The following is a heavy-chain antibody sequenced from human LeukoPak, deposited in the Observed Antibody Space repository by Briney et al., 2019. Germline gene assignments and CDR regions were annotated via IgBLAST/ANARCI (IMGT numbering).Heavy chain of an antibody. J-gene: IGHJ6*02. CDR3: ARDLGATDYYGMDV. Sequence: GGSLRLSCAASGFTFSSYAMHWVGQAPGKGLEWVAVISYDGSNKHYADSVKGRITISRDNSKNTLFLQMNSLRPEDTAVYYCARDLGATDYYGMDVWGQGTTVTVSS. CDR2: ISYDGSNK. CDR1: GFTFSSYA. D-gene: IGHD1-1*01. V-gene: IGHV3-30-3*01.